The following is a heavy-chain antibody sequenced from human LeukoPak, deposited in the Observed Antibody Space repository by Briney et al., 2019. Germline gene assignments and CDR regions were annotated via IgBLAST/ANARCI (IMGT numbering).Heavy chain of an antibody. CDR1: GFTFISDS. CDR2: ISSSSSYI. V-gene: IGHV3-21*01. D-gene: IGHD6-13*01. CDR3: ARDRAAAGTDLDY. J-gene: IGHJ4*02. Sequence: WWSLRLSCAASGFTFISDSMNWVRQAPGKGLEWVSSISSSSSYIYYADSVKGRFTISRDNAKNSLYLQMNSLRAEDTAVYYCARDRAAAGTDLDYWGQGTLVTVSS.